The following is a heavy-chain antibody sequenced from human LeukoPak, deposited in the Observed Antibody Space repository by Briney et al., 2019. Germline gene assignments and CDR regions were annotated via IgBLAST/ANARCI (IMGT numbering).Heavy chain of an antibody. CDR3: ASARSPVAGKGNWFDP. CDR2: IYYSGST. D-gene: IGHD6-19*01. Sequence: PSETLSLTCTVSGGSISSSSYYWGWIRQPPGKGLEWIGSIYYSGSTYYNPSLKSRVTISVDTSKNQFSLKLSSVTAADTAVYYCASARSPVAGKGNWFDPWGQGTLVTVSS. CDR1: GGSISSSSYY. J-gene: IGHJ5*02. V-gene: IGHV4-39*07.